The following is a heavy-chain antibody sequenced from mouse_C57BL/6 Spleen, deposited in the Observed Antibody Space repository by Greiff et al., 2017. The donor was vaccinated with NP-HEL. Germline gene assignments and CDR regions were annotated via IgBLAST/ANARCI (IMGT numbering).Heavy chain of an antibody. CDR1: GYTFTSYW. Sequence: QVQLQQPGAELVKPGASVKLSCKASGYTFTSYWMQWVKQRPGQGLEWIGEIDPSDSYTNYNQKLKGKATLTVDTSSRTAYMQLSSLTSEDSAVYYCARGYGSSGPEAWFAYWGQGTLVTVSA. J-gene: IGHJ3*01. V-gene: IGHV1-50*01. D-gene: IGHD1-1*01. CDR3: ARGYGSSGPEAWFAY. CDR2: IDPSDSYT.